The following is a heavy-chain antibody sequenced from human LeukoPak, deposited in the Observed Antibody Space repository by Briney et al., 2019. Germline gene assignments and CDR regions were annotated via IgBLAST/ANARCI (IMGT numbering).Heavy chain of an antibody. V-gene: IGHV3-7*01. D-gene: IGHD3-10*01. CDR3: AREWNYYGSGIMDV. CDR1: GFTFSSYW. CDR2: IKQDGGEK. Sequence: GGSLRLSCAASGFTFSSYWMSWVRQAPGKGLEGVANIKQDGGEKYYVGSVKGRFTVSRDNAKNSLYLQMNRLRAEDTAVYYCAREWNYYGSGIMDVWGKGTTVTVSS. J-gene: IGHJ6*04.